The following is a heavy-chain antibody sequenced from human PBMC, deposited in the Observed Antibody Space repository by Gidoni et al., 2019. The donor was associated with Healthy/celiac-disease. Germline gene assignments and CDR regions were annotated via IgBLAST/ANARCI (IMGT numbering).Heavy chain of an antibody. Sequence: QLQLQESGPGLVKPSETLYLTCTVSGGSISSSSYYWGWIRQPPGKGLEWIGSIYYSGSTYYNPSLKSRVTISVDTSKNQFSLKLSSVTAADTAVYYCARSYHYYDSSGYYSGFDYWGQGTLVTVSS. CDR1: GGSISSSSYY. V-gene: IGHV4-39*01. D-gene: IGHD3-22*01. J-gene: IGHJ4*02. CDR3: ARSYHYYDSSGYYSGFDY. CDR2: IYYSGST.